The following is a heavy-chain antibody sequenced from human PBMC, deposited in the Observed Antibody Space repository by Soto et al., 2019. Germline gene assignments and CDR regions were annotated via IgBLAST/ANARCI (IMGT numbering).Heavy chain of an antibody. CDR3: AHRRFPRGLDY. Sequence: HITLKESGPTLVKPTQTLTLTCTFSGFSLSTSGVGVGWIRQPPGKALEWLALIYWDDDKRYSPSLKSTLTTTKDTSKNQVVLTMANMDPVDTATYYGAHRRFPRGLDYWGQGTLVTVSS. V-gene: IGHV2-5*02. J-gene: IGHJ4*02. CDR2: IYWDDDK. CDR1: GFSLSTSGVG. D-gene: IGHD3-10*01.